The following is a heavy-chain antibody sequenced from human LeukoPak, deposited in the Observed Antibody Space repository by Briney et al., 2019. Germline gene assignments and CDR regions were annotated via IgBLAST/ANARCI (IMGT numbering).Heavy chain of an antibody. V-gene: IGHV1-18*01. J-gene: IGHJ6*03. Sequence: ASVKVSCKASGYTFTRYGISWVRQAPGQGLQWLGWISASNGNTNYAQKFRDRVTMSTDTSTGTAYLDVRSLTSDDTAVYYCARDGVLRNFDWLFPYYMDVWGKGTTVTISS. CDR1: GYTFTRYG. D-gene: IGHD3-9*01. CDR3: ARDGVLRNFDWLFPYYMDV. CDR2: ISASNGNT.